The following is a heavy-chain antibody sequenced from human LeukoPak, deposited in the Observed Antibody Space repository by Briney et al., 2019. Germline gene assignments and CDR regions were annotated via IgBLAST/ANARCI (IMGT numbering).Heavy chain of an antibody. D-gene: IGHD2-2*02. Sequence: PGGSLRLSCAASGFTFSSYGMHWVRQAPGKGLEWVAVISYDGSNKYYADSVKGRFTISRDNSKNTLYLQMNSLRAEDTAVYYCAKEIVVPAAISHYYYGVDVWGQGTTVTVSS. J-gene: IGHJ6*02. CDR3: AKEIVVPAAISHYYYGVDV. V-gene: IGHV3-30*18. CDR2: ISYDGSNK. CDR1: GFTFSSYG.